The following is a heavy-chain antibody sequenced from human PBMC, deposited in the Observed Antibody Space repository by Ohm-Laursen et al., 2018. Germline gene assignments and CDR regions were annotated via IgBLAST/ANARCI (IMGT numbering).Heavy chain of an antibody. Sequence: TLSLTCTVSGGSISSYYWSWIRQPPGKGLEWIGYIYYSGSTNYNPSLKSRVTISVDTSKNQFSLKLSSVTAADTAVYYCARNKCSGGTCFGIDAFDIWGQGTMVTVSS. D-gene: IGHD2-15*01. CDR1: GGSISSYY. CDR3: ARNKCSGGTCFGIDAFDI. V-gene: IGHV4-59*08. CDR2: IYYSGST. J-gene: IGHJ3*02.